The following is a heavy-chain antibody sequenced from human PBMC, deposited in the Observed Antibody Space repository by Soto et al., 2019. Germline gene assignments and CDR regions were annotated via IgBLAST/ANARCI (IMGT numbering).Heavy chain of an antibody. V-gene: IGHV1-69*01. CDR2: IIPIFGTA. CDR3: SRGKCPQDWFDT. Sequence: QVQLVQSGAEVKKPGSSVKVSCKASGGTFSSYAISWVRQAPGQGLEWMGGIIPIFGTANYAQKFQGRVTITGDESTRTAYRELSSLRSDYTAVYYSSRGKCPQDWFDTWGQGTLVTVSS. CDR1: GGTFSSYA. J-gene: IGHJ5*02.